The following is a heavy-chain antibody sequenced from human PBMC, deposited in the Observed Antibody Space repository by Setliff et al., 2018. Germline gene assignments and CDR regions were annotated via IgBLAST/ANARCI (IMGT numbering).Heavy chain of an antibody. CDR1: GGTFSSYA. CDR3: ARGYSSSWQSRMGFDP. CDR2: INPSGGST. Sequence: GASVKVSCKASGGTFSSYAISWVRQAPGQGLEWMGIINPSGGSTSYAQKFQGRVTMTRDTSTSTVYMELSSLRSEDTAVYYCARGYSSSWQSRMGFDPWGQGTLVTVSS. J-gene: IGHJ5*02. D-gene: IGHD6-13*01. V-gene: IGHV1-46*01.